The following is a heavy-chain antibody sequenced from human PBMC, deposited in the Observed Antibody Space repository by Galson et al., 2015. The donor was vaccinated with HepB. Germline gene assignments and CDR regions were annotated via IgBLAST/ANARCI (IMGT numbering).Heavy chain of an antibody. Sequence: SVKVSCKASGYTFSDYYTHWVRQAPGQGLEWMAQIGPNTVPTAYARKFQGRVTMTRDTAINTVYVELSGLKSDDTAVYYCVRENNVDTTWIKAFDIRGQGTTVIVSS. CDR3: VRENNVDTTWIKAFDI. CDR2: IGPNTVPT. D-gene: IGHD5-18*01. V-gene: IGHV1-2*06. CDR1: GYTFSDYY. J-gene: IGHJ3*02.